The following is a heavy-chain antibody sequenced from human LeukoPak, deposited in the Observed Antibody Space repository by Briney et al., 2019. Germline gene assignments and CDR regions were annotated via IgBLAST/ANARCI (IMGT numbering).Heavy chain of an antibody. CDR2: IYYSGST. D-gene: IGHD5-12*01. Sequence: PSETLSLTCTVSGGSVSSSSYYWGWIRQPPGKGLEWIGSIYYSGSTYYNPSLKSRVSISVDTSKNQFSLKLDSLTAADTAVYYCARRSGYDWNEWYFDYWGQGTLVTVSS. CDR3: ARRSGYDWNEWYFDY. CDR1: GGSVSSSSYY. V-gene: IGHV4-39*07. J-gene: IGHJ4*02.